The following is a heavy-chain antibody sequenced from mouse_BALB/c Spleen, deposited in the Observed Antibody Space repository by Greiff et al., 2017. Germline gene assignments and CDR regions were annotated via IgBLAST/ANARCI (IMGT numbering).Heavy chain of an antibody. CDR3: ARHLYSDY. Sequence: DVKLVESGGGLVKLGGSLKLSCAASGFTFSSYYMSWVRQTPEKRLELVAAINSNGGSTYYPDTVKGRFTISRDNAKNTLYLQMSSLKSEDTALYYCARHLYSDYWGQGTTLTVSS. D-gene: IGHD2-3*01. CDR2: INSNGGST. CDR1: GFTFSSYY. V-gene: IGHV5-6-2*01. J-gene: IGHJ2*01.